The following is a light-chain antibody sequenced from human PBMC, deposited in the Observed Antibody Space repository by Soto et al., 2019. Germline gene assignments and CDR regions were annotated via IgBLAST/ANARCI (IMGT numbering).Light chain of an antibody. Sequence: QSALTQPASVSRSPGQSITISCTGTSSDVGGYEYVSWHQQYPGKAPKLIIYDVSNRASGVSNRFSGSKSGNTASLTISGLQAEDEADYYCSSYTISSTHVFGTGTKLTVL. CDR2: DVS. V-gene: IGLV2-14*01. CDR3: SSYTISSTHV. J-gene: IGLJ1*01. CDR1: SSDVGGYEY.